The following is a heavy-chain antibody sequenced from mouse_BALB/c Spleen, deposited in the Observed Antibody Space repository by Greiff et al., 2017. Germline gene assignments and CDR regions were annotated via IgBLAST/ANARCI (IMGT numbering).Heavy chain of an antibody. D-gene: IGHD1-1*01. CDR1: GFNIKDTY. CDR2: IDPANGNT. Sequence: EVQLQQSGAELVKPGASVKLSCTASGFNIKDTYMHWVKQRPEQGLEWIGRIDPANGNTKYDPKFQGKAIITADTSSNTAYLQLSSLTSEDTAVYYCARSTYGRGAMDYWGQGTSVTVSS. J-gene: IGHJ4*01. V-gene: IGHV14-3*02. CDR3: ARSTYGRGAMDY.